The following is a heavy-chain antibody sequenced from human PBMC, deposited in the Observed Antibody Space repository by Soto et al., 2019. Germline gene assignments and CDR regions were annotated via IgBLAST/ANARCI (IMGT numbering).Heavy chain of an antibody. CDR1: GYTFTTYD. CDR2: MNPNSGNT. J-gene: IGHJ4*02. CDR3: ARRRAYCGGDCYRSYDY. D-gene: IGHD2-21*02. V-gene: IGHV1-8*01. Sequence: QVQLVQSGAEVKKPGASVKVSCKASGYTFTTYDINWVRQATGQGLEWMGWMNPNSGNTGYAQKFQDRVTMTRDTSXSXVYMELSSLRSEDTAVYYCARRRAYCGGDCYRSYDYWGQGTLVTVSS.